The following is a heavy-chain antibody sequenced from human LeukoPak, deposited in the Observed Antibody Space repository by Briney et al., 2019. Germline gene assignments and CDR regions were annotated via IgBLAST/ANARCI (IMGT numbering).Heavy chain of an antibody. CDR2: IQYDGSRK. CDR3: AKDLIL. Sequence: PGGSLRLSCATSGFTFSTSDTHWVRQAPGKGLEWVSFIQYDGSRKNYVDSVKGRFTISRDNSKNTLYLQMFSLRPEDTAVYFCAKDLILWGQGTVVTVSS. CDR1: GFTFSTSD. V-gene: IGHV3-30*02. J-gene: IGHJ3*01.